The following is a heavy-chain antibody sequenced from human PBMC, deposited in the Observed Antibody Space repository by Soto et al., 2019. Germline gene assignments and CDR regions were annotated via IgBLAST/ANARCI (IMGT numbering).Heavy chain of an antibody. CDR1: GDSVSSISAS. J-gene: IGHJ4*02. D-gene: IGHD2-15*01. CDR3: VRGYSSSFNY. CDR2: TYYRSKWTN. Sequence: PSQTLSLTCAMSGDSVSSISASLNWIRQSPSRGLEWLGRTYYRSKWTNDYAVSVKSRITINPDTSKNQFSLQLSSVTPEDTAMYSSVRGYSSSFNYWGQGSLGTVCS. V-gene: IGHV6-1*01.